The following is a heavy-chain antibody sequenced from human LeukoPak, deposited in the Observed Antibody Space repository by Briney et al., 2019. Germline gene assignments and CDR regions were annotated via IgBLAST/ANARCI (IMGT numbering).Heavy chain of an antibody. Sequence: GGTLRLSCAASGFTFSSYGMSWVRQAPGKGLEWVSAISGSGGSTYYADSVKGRFTISRDNSKNTLYLQMNSLRAEDTAVYYCAKELHYGSGSYPNFDYWGQGTLVTVSS. CDR3: AKELHYGSGSYPNFDY. V-gene: IGHV3-23*01. CDR2: ISGSGGST. D-gene: IGHD3-10*01. J-gene: IGHJ4*02. CDR1: GFTFSSYG.